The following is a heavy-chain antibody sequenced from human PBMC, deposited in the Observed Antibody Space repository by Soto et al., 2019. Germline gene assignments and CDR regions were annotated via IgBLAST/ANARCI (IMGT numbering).Heavy chain of an antibody. J-gene: IGHJ4*02. CDR2: INPSGGST. D-gene: IGHD3-22*01. CDR1: GYTFSNFY. CDR3: ARADYYGSSGYHLDY. V-gene: IGHV1-46*01. Sequence: QVQLVQSGAEVKKPGASVKVSCKASGYTFSNFYIHWVRQAPGQGLEWMGIINPSGGSTSYAQKFQGRVTMTRDTSMSTVYMELSSLRSEDTAVHYCARADYYGSSGYHLDYWGQGTLVTVSS.